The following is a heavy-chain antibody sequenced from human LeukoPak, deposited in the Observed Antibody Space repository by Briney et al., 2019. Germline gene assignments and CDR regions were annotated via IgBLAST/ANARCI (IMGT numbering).Heavy chain of an antibody. CDR3: ARVWGGSYYYYYGMDV. D-gene: IGHD3-3*01. Sequence: GGSLRLSCAASGFTFSSYGMHWVRQAPGKGLEWVAVIWYDGSNKYYADSVKGRFTISRDNSKNTLYLQMNSLRAEDTAVYYCARVWGGSYYYYYGMDVWGQGTTVTVSS. J-gene: IGHJ6*02. V-gene: IGHV3-33*01. CDR1: GFTFSSYG. CDR2: IWYDGSNK.